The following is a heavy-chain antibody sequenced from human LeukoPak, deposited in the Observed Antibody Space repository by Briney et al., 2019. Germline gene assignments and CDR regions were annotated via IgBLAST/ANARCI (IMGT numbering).Heavy chain of an antibody. CDR3: AKVSGDYSGYYYGMDV. CDR1: GFTFSSYA. CDR2: ISGSGGST. J-gene: IGHJ6*02. Sequence: GGSLRLSCAASGFTFSSYAMSWVRQAPGKGLEWVSAISGSGGSTYYADSVKGRFTTSRDNSKSTLYLQMNSLRAEDTAVYYCAKVSGDYSGYYYGMDVWGQGTTVTVYS. D-gene: IGHD2-21*02. V-gene: IGHV3-23*01.